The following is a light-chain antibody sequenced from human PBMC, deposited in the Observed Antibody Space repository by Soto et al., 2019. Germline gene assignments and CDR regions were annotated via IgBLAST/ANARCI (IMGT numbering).Light chain of an antibody. CDR2: DAS. Sequence: DIQMTQSPSTLSASVGDRVTITCRAGQSISSWLAWYQQKPGKAHKLLIYDASSLESGVPSRFSGSGSGTEFTLTIRSLQPDDFATYYCQQYNSYRWTFGQGTKVDIK. J-gene: IGKJ1*01. CDR1: QSISSW. CDR3: QQYNSYRWT. V-gene: IGKV1-5*01.